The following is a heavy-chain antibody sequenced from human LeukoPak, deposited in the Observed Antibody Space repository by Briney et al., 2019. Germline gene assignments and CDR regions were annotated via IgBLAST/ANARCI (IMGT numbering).Heavy chain of an antibody. CDR1: GGSFSGYY. V-gene: IGHV4-34*01. D-gene: IGHD4-23*01. CDR2: INHSGST. J-gene: IGHJ5*02. CDR3: ARAVYGGNSWFDP. Sequence: SETLSLTCAVYGGSFSGYYWSWIRQPPGKGLEWIGEINHSGSTNYNPSLKSRVTISVDTSKNQFSLKLSSVTAADTAVYYCARAVYGGNSWFDPWGQGTLVTVSS.